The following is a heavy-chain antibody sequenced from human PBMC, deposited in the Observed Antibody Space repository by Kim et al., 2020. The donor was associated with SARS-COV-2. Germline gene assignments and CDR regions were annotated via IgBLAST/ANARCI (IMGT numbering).Heavy chain of an antibody. J-gene: IGHJ4*02. V-gene: IGHV4-34*01. CDR1: GGSFSDYF. CDR2: INRSGST. CDR3: ARTQLIGYFDY. D-gene: IGHD1-1*01. Sequence: SETLSLTCAVYGGSFSDYFWSWIRQPPGKGLEWIGEINRSGSTNYNPSLKSRVTISIDTSKNQFSLKLGSVTAADTAVYYCARTQLIGYFDYWGQGTVVTVSS.